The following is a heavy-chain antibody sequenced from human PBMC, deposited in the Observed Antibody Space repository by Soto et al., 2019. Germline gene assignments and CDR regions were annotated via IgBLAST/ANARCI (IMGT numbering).Heavy chain of an antibody. D-gene: IGHD3-9*01. V-gene: IGHV1-3*05. Sequence: QVQLVQSGAEEKKPGASVKVSCKASGYTFTSYAMHWVRQAPGQRLEWMGWINAGNGNTKYSQKFQGRVTITRDTSASTDYMELSSLRSEDTAVYYCARDGDYDILTGLSPLDYWGQGTLVTVSS. CDR3: ARDGDYDILTGLSPLDY. J-gene: IGHJ4*02. CDR1: GYTFTSYA. CDR2: INAGNGNT.